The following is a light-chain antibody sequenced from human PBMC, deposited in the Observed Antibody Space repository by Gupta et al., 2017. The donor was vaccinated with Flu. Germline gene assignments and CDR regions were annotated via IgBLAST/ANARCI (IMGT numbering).Light chain of an antibody. V-gene: IGLV7-46*01. J-gene: IGLJ1*01. Sequence: QAVVTQEPSLTVSPGGPVTLTCGSSSGPVTTTHYPYWIQQKPGQVPRTLIYDTNNRHSWTPARFSGSLHGGKGALTLSGAQPEDEADYYGFLACGDTFLFGPGTTVTVL. CDR2: DTN. CDR1: SGPVTTTHY. CDR3: FLACGDTFL.